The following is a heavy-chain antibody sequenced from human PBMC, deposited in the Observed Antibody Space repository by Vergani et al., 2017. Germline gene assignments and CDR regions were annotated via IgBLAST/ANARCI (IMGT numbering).Heavy chain of an antibody. CDR3: ARGAVYSAVFYXMDV. Sequence: QVQLVQSGAEVKKPGSSVKVSCKASGGTFSSYAISWVRQAPGQGLEWMGGIIPIFGTANYAQKFQGRVTITADKSTTTAYMELSSLRSEDTAVYDCARGAVYSAVFYXMDVWGKGTTVIVSS. J-gene: IGHJ6*03. V-gene: IGHV1-69*06. D-gene: IGHD4-11*01. CDR2: IIPIFGTA. CDR1: GGTFSSYA.